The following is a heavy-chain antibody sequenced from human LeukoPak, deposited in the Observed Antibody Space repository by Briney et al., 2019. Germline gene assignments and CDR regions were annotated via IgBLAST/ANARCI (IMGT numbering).Heavy chain of an antibody. J-gene: IGHJ5*01. CDR3: ARAGSTIFGVVTNWFDS. D-gene: IGHD3-3*01. CDR2: IYYSGST. V-gene: IGHV4-31*03. Sequence: PSQTLSLTCTVSGGSISSGGYYWSWIRQHPGKGLEWIGYIYYSGSTYYNPSLKSRVTISVDTSKNQFSLKLSSVTAADTAVYYCARAGSTIFGVVTNWFDSWGQGTLVTVSS. CDR1: GGSISSGGYY.